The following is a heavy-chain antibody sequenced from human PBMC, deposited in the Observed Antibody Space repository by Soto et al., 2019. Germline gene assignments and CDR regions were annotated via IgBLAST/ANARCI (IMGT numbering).Heavy chain of an antibody. CDR3: ARDSGSSWSYFDY. Sequence: EVQLVESGGGLVKPGGSLRLSCAASGFIFSSYSMNWVRQAPGKGLEWVSSISSSSNYIYYADSVKGRFTISRDNSKNSLYLQRNSLRGEDTAVYYCARDSGSSWSYFDYWGQGTPVTVSA. CDR1: GFIFSSYS. D-gene: IGHD6-13*01. V-gene: IGHV3-21*01. CDR2: ISSSSNYI. J-gene: IGHJ4*02.